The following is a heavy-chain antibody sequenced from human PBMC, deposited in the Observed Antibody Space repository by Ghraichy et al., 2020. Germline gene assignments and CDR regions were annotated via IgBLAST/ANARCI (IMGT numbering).Heavy chain of an antibody. CDR2: IVVGSGNT. CDR3: AADYPSLKYSGYDSGYYYYGMDV. V-gene: IGHV1-58*02. CDR1: GFTFTSSA. J-gene: IGHJ6*02. D-gene: IGHD5-12*01. Sequence: SVKVSCKASGFTFTSSAMQWVRQARGQRLEWIGWIVVGSGNTNYAQKFQERVTITRDMSTSTAYMELSSLRSEDTAVYYCAADYPSLKYSGYDSGYYYYGMDVWGQGTTVTVSS.